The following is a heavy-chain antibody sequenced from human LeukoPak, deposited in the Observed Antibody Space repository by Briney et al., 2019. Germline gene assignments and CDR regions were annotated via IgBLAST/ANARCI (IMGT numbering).Heavy chain of an antibody. Sequence: GGSLRLSCAASGFTFSSYAMSWVRQAPRKGLEWVSAISGSGGSTYYADSVKGRFTISRDNSKNTLYLQMNSLRAEDTAVYYCAKGERHYYDSSGYYSYYFDYWGQGTLVTVSS. V-gene: IGHV3-23*01. J-gene: IGHJ4*02. CDR1: GFTFSSYA. D-gene: IGHD3-22*01. CDR2: ISGSGGST. CDR3: AKGERHYYDSSGYYSYYFDY.